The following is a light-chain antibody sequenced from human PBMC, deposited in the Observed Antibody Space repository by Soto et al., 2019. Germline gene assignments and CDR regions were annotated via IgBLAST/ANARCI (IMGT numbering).Light chain of an antibody. Sequence: EVVLTQSPGTLSLSPGERATLSCRASQSVNSSYLPWYQQKHSQAPRLLIYSASSRATDIPDRFSGSESGTDFTLTSSRLEPEDFQVYYCQLYGISPPKYTFGQGTKLEIK. CDR1: QSVNSSY. J-gene: IGKJ2*01. V-gene: IGKV3-20*01. CDR2: SAS. CDR3: QLYGISPPKYT.